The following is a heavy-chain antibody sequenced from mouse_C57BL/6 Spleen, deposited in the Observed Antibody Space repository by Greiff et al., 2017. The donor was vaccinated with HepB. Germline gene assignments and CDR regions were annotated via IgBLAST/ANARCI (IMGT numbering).Heavy chain of an antibody. CDR3: ARKGYYGSSAYYAMDY. CDR2: ISSGGSYT. CDR1: GFTFSSYG. V-gene: IGHV5-6*01. D-gene: IGHD1-1*01. J-gene: IGHJ4*01. Sequence: EVKLVESGGDLVKPGGSLKLSCAASGFTFSSYGMSWVRQTPDKRLEWVATISSGGSYTYYPDSVKGRFTISRDNAKNTLYLQMRSLKSEDTAMYYGARKGYYGSSAYYAMDYWGQGTSVTVSS.